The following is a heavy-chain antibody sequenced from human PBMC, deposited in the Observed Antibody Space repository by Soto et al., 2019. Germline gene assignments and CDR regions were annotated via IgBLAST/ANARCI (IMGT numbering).Heavy chain of an antibody. CDR3: ARGQSPYYYDSSGYHY. CDR1: GYTFTGYY. CDR2: INPNSGGT. D-gene: IGHD3-22*01. J-gene: IGHJ4*02. V-gene: IGHV1-2*04. Sequence: ASVKVSCKASGYTFTGYYMHWVRQAPGQGLEWMGWINPNSGGTNYAQKFQGWVTMTRDTSISTAYMELSRLRSDDTAVYYCARGQSPYYYDSSGYHYWGQGTLVTVSS.